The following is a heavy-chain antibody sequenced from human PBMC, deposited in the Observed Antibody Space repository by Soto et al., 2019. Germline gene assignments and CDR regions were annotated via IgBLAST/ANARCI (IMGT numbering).Heavy chain of an antibody. D-gene: IGHD5-18*01. Sequence: EVQLVESGGGLAQPGGSLRLSCAASGFILSTSAMSWVRQAPGKGLEWVSTITDSGTQTYYADSVTGRFTISRDNSKNTLHLQMSSLRVEDTAVYYCAKNIYKYGSRFDCWGQGTLVTVSS. CDR1: GFILSTSA. CDR3: AKNIYKYGSRFDC. CDR2: ITDSGTQT. V-gene: IGHV3-23*04. J-gene: IGHJ4*02.